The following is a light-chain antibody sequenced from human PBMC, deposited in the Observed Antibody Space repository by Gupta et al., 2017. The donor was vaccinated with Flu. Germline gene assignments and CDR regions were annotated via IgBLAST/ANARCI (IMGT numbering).Light chain of an antibody. CDR2: AAS. CDR1: PVVGSDC. CDR3: QQYGSSPPT. Sequence: EIVLAQSPGTLSVSPGEGVTIFCRASPVVGSDCVAWYQQKPGRPPRLLIRAASKRAPGIPDRFSGSGSGTDFTFHISRLDPEDIALYFCQQYGSSPPTFGQGTKV. J-gene: IGKJ1*01. V-gene: IGKV3-20*01.